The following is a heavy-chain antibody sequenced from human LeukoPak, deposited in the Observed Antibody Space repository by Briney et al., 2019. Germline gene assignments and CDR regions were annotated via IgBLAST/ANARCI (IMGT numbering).Heavy chain of an antibody. CDR3: ARAKERGLVGGYDY. V-gene: IGHV1-2*02. D-gene: IGHD2-8*02. Sequence: GASVKVSCKASGYTFTRYYMHWVRQAPGQGLEWMGWINPNSGGTNYAQKFQGRVTMTRDKSISPAYMELSRLRSDDTAVYYCARAKERGLVGGYDYWGQRTLVTVSS. CDR2: INPNSGGT. J-gene: IGHJ4*02. CDR1: GYTFTRYY.